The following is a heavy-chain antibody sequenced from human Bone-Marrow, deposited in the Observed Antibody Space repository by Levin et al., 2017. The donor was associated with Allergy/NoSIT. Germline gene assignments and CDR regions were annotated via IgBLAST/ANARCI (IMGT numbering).Heavy chain of an antibody. Sequence: GGSLRLSCTASGLNFNDHAMHWVRQPPGKGLEWVAGISSQSDSLGYADTVKGRFTISRDNAKKSVYLQMNSLRPEDTALYYCAKDESDYYYNMDVWGQGTMVAVSS. CDR1: GLNFNDHA. CDR3: AKDESDYYYNMDV. J-gene: IGHJ6*02. CDR2: ISSQSDSL. V-gene: IGHV3-9*01.